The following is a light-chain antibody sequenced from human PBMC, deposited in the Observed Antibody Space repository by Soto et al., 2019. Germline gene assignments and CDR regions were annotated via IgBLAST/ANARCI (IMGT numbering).Light chain of an antibody. CDR1: SSDVGGYNY. J-gene: IGLJ1*01. CDR2: EVS. CDR3: SSYTSSSTLDV. V-gene: IGLV2-14*01. Sequence: QSALTQPASVSGSPGQSITISCTGTSSDVGGYNYVSWYQQHPGKAPQHMIYEVSNRPSGVSNRFSGSKSGNTASLTISGLQAEDEADYYCSSYTSSSTLDVFGTGTKVTVL.